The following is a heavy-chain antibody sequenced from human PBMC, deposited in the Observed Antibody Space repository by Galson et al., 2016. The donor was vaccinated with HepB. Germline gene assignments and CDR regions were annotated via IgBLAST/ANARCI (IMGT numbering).Heavy chain of an antibody. CDR1: GFTFSSYS. D-gene: IGHD3-10*01. Sequence: SLRLSCAASGFTFSSYSLHWVRQAPGKGLEWLSSISGDYSYIYYVDSLKGRFTISRDNARNSLYLQVNSLRVEDTAVYYCARLRTGASGSYYYDYLGQGTLVTVSA. V-gene: IGHV3-21*01. CDR2: ISGDYSYI. J-gene: IGHJ4*02. CDR3: ARLRTGASGSYYYDY.